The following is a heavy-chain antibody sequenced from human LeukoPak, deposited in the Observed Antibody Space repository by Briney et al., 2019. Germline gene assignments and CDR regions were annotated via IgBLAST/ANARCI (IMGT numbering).Heavy chain of an antibody. Sequence: GGSLRFSCAASGFTFSSYAMSWVRQAPGKGLEWVSAISGSGGSTYYADSVKGRFTISRDNSKNTLYLQMNSLRAEDTAVYYCAKDLVRSGSYYFDYWGQGTLVTVSS. J-gene: IGHJ4*02. CDR3: AKDLVRSGSYYFDY. V-gene: IGHV3-23*01. CDR2: ISGSGGST. CDR1: GFTFSSYA. D-gene: IGHD1-26*01.